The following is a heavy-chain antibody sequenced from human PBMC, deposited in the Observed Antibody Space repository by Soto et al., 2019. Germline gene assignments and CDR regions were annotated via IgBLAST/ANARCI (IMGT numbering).Heavy chain of an antibody. V-gene: IGHV3-9*01. CDR2: ISGNSGSI. CDR3: AKDGSGLTPHFFYF. CDR1: GFTFDDSA. J-gene: IGHJ4*02. Sequence: EVQLVESGGGLVQPGRSLRLSCAASGFTFDDSAMHWVRQAPGKGLEWVSGISGNSGSICYADYVKGRFTIYRDNANNSLYLQMNGLTAEHTVLYYCAKDGSGLTPHFFYFWGQGPVVPVCS. D-gene: IGHD3-10*01.